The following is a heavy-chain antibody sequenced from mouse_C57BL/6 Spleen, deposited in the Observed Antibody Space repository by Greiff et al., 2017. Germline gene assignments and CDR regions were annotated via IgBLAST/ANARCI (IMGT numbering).Heavy chain of an antibody. CDR3: ARSYGSSWYFDV. CDR2: IDPSDSYT. J-gene: IGHJ1*03. CDR1: GYTFTSYW. V-gene: IGHV1-50*01. Sequence: QVQLQQPGAELVKPGASVKLSCKASGYTFTSYWMQWVKQRPGQGLEWIGEIDPSDSYTNYNQKFKGKATLTVDTSSSTAYMQRSSLTSEDSAVYYCARSYGSSWYFDVWGTGTTVTVSS. D-gene: IGHD1-1*01.